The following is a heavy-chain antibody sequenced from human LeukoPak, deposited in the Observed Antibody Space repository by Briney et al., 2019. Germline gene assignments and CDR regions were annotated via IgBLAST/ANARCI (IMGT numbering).Heavy chain of an antibody. CDR2: IIPILGIA. CDR3: ASPRAYCGGDFYTDAFDI. J-gene: IGHJ3*02. V-gene: IGHV1-69*04. D-gene: IGHD2-21*02. Sequence: ASVKVSCKASGGTFSSYAISWVRQAPGQGLEWMGRIIPILGIANYAQKIQGRVTITADKSTRTAYMELSSLRSEDTAVHYCASPRAYCGGDFYTDAFDIWGQGTMVTVSS. CDR1: GGTFSSYA.